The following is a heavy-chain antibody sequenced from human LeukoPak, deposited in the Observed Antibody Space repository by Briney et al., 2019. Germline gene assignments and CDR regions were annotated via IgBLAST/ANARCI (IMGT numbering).Heavy chain of an antibody. D-gene: IGHD2-2*01. CDR2: IIPIFGTA. V-gene: IGHV1-69*06. CDR1: GGTFSSYA. J-gene: IGHJ4*02. Sequence: VASVKVPCKASGGTFSSYAISWVRQAPGQGLEWMGGIIPIFGTANYAQKFQGRVTITADKSTSTAYMELSSLRSEDTAVYYCARGVPDLTFDYWGQGTLVTVSS. CDR3: ARGVPDLTFDY.